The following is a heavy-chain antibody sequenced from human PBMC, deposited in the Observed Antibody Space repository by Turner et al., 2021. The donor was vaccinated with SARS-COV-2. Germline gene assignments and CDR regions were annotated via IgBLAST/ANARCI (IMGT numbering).Heavy chain of an antibody. CDR3: ARDRGWDTFDY. CDR2: INSDGSEK. V-gene: IGHV3-7*01. D-gene: IGHD6-19*01. J-gene: IGHJ4*02. CDR1: GGSISSSSYY. Sequence: LQLQESGPGLVKPSETLSLTCTVSGGSISSSSYYWGWIRQPPGKGLEWVAEINSDGSEKYHVDSVKGRFTISRDNAKNSLYLQMNSLRAEDTAVYYCARDRGWDTFDYWGQGTLVTVSS.